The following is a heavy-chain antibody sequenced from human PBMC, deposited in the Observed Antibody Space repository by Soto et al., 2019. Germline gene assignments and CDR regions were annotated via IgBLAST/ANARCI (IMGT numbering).Heavy chain of an antibody. D-gene: IGHD6-13*01. CDR3: ARDRGRTAALDY. J-gene: IGHJ4*02. CDR1: GGSISGYY. CDR2: SYYNGKT. Sequence: QVQLRESGPGLVRPSETLSLTCTVSGGSISGYYWSWIRQPPGKGLEWIGYSYYNGKTNYNPSLKSRVTILVDTSKNQFSLKLSSVTAADTAVYYCARDRGRTAALDYWGQGNLVTVSS. V-gene: IGHV4-59*01.